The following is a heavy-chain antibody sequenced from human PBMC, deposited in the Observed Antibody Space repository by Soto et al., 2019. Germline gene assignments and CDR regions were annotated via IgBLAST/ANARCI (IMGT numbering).Heavy chain of an antibody. V-gene: IGHV3-64D*06. D-gene: IGHD4-17*01. CDR2: ISSNGGST. CDR1: GFTFSSYA. Sequence: EVQLVESGGGLVQPGGSLRLSCSASGFTFSSYAMHWVRQAPGKGLEYVSAISSNGGSTYYADSVQGRFTISRDNSKNTLYLQMSSLRAEDTAVYYCVKDRPTVTTGWYFDYWGQGTLVTVSS. CDR3: VKDRPTVTTGWYFDY. J-gene: IGHJ4*02.